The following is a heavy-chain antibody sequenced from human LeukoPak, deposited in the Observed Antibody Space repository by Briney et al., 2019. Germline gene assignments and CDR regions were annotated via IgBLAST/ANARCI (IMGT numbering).Heavy chain of an antibody. CDR3: ARKSDSLLVREGDC. CDR1: GFTVNRNY. J-gene: IGHJ4*02. CDR2: IYSGGTT. Sequence: GGSLRISCAASGFTVNRNYMIWVRQAPGKRLECVSVIYSGGTTWYADSVKGRFTISRDTNTLYLQMNSLRAEDTAVYYCARKSDSLLVREGDCWGQGTLVTVSS. V-gene: IGHV3-66*01. D-gene: IGHD3-10*01.